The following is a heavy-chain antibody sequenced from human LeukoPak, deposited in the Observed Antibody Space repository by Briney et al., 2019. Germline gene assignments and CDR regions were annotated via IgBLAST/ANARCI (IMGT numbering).Heavy chain of an antibody. Sequence: GGSLRLSCAASGFTFSSYWMSWVRQAPGKGLEWVANIKQDGSEKYYVDSVKGRFTISRDNAKNSLYLQMNSLRAEDTAVYYCAREVRLGELSFFDYWGQGTLVTVSS. J-gene: IGHJ4*02. CDR1: GFTFSSYW. CDR2: IKQDGSEK. D-gene: IGHD3-16*02. CDR3: AREVRLGELSFFDY. V-gene: IGHV3-7*01.